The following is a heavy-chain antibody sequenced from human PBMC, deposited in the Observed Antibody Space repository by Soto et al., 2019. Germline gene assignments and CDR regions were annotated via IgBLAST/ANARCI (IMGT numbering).Heavy chain of an antibody. V-gene: IGHV4-34*01. D-gene: IGHD2-21*02. CDR3: ARGRVVVTAIXWFDP. CDR1: GGFFSGYY. CDR2: INHSGSS. Sequence: SETLSLTCAVYGGFFSGYYWSWIRQPPGKGLEWIGEINHSGSSNYNPSLKSRVTISVDTSKNQFSLKLSSVTAADTAVYYCARGRVVVTAIXWFDPWGQGTLVT. J-gene: IGHJ5*02.